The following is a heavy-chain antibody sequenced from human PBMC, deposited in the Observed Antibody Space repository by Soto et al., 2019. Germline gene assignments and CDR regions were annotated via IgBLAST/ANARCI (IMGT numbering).Heavy chain of an antibody. CDR2: INSDGSTT. CDR3: ARGNYYSMDV. V-gene: IGHV3-74*01. CDR1: GFTFSNYG. Sequence: PGGCLRLSCAATGFTFSNYGMHWVRQTPGKGLVWVSRINSDGSTTNYADSVKGRFTISRDSAKNTLYLQMNSLRAEDTAVYYCARGNYYSMDVWGQGTTVTVSS. J-gene: IGHJ6*02.